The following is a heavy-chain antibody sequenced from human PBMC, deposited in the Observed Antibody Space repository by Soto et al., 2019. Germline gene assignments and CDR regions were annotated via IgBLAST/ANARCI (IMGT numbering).Heavy chain of an antibody. CDR3: ASLPGSSGYYEEL. Sequence: QVQLQQWGAGLLKPSETLSLTCAVYAGSFSGYYWSWIRQPPGKGLEWIGEINHSGSTNYNPSLKSRVTISVDTSKNQFSLKLSSVTAADTAVYYCASLPGSSGYYEELWGQGTLVTVSS. CDR2: INHSGST. V-gene: IGHV4-34*01. D-gene: IGHD3-22*01. J-gene: IGHJ4*02. CDR1: AGSFSGYY.